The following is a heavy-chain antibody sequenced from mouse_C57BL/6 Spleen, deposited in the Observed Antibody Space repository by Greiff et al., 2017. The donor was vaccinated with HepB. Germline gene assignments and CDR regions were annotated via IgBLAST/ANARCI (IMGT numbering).Heavy chain of an antibody. CDR2: ISYDGSN. J-gene: IGHJ2*01. Sequence: EVHLVESGPGLVKPSQSLSLTCSVTGYSITSGYYWNWIRQFPGNKLEWMGYISYDGSNNYNPSLKNRISITRDTSKNQFFLKLNSVTTEDTATYYCASGTVVAFYFDYWGQGTTLTVSS. CDR1: GYSITSGYY. CDR3: ASGTVVAFYFDY. V-gene: IGHV3-6*01. D-gene: IGHD1-1*01.